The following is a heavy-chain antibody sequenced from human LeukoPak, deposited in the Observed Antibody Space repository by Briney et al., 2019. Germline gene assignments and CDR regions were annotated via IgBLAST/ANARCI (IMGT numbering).Heavy chain of an antibody. CDR1: GFTFSSYA. CDR3: AKGVYYYDSSAYYYTYYFDY. CDR2: ISGGGGSGSGGST. Sequence: GGSLRLSCAASGFTFSSYAMSWVRQAPGKGLEWVSGISGGGGSGSGGSTYYADSVKGRFTISRDNYKNTLYLQMNSLRAEDTAVYYCAKGVYYYDSSAYYYTYYFDYWGQGTLVTVSS. J-gene: IGHJ4*02. V-gene: IGHV3-23*01. D-gene: IGHD3-22*01.